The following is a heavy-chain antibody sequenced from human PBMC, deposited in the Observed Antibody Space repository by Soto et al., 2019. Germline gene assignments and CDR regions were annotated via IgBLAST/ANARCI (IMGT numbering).Heavy chain of an antibody. V-gene: IGHV3-7*05. D-gene: IGHD4-4*01. Sequence: EVQLVESGGGLVQPGGSLRLSCVASGFTFRSYWMSWVRQAPGKGLEWVANINEDESEKNYVDSVKGRFTISRDNAKNSLYLQMNSLSAGETAMYFCARGDFYSGDLWGQGTLVTVSP. J-gene: IGHJ5*02. CDR1: GFTFRSYW. CDR3: ARGDFYSGDL. CDR2: INEDESEK.